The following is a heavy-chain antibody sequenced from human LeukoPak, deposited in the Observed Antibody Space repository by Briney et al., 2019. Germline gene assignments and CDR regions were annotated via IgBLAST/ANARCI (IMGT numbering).Heavy chain of an antibody. D-gene: IGHD4-17*01. CDR3: ARDGHGDYSDY. CDR1: GYTFTSYG. CDR2: ISAYNGNT. Sequence: ASVKVSCKASGYTFTSYGISWVRQAPGQGLEWIGWISAYNGNTNYAQNLQGRVTMTTETSTSTAYMELRSLRSDDTAVYYCARDGHGDYSDYWGQGTPVTVSS. V-gene: IGHV1-18*01. J-gene: IGHJ4*02.